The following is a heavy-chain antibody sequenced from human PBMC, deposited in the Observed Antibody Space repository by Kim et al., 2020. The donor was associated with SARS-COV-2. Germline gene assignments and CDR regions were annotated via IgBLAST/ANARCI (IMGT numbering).Heavy chain of an antibody. CDR3: AREDYYDSSGSFDY. Sequence: GGSLRLSCAASGFTFSYHGIHWVRQAPGKGLEWVAVISYDGSNKYYADSVKGRFTISRDNSKNTLYLQMNSLRAEDTAVYYCAREDYYDSSGSFDYWGQGTLVTVSS. CDR1: GFTFSYHG. D-gene: IGHD3-22*01. V-gene: IGHV3-30*03. J-gene: IGHJ4*02. CDR2: ISYDGSNK.